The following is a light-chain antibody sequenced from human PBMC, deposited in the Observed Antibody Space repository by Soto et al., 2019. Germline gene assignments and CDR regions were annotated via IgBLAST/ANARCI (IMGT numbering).Light chain of an antibody. J-gene: IGKJ1*01. CDR3: QHYNNWPPWT. CDR2: AAS. Sequence: EIVMTQCPAALSVSPGERVTLSCRASQSVVKNLAWYQQRPGQGPRLLIYAASRRATDIPVRFSGSGSGTEFTLTISSLQSEDSAVYYCQHYNNWPPWTFGRGTKVEI. CDR1: QSVVKN. V-gene: IGKV3-15*01.